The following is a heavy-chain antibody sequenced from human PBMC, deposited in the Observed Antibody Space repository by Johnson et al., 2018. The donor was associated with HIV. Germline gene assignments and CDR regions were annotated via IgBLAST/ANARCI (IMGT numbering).Heavy chain of an antibody. Sequence: QVQLVESGGGVVQPGRSLRLSCAASGFTFRDYAMHWVRQAPGKGLEWVTVISYDGSNEYYADSVKGRFTISRDNAKNSLYLQMNSLRAEDTAVYYCASGWGIAASDAFDIWGQGTMVIVSS. CDR1: GFTFRDYA. V-gene: IGHV3-30-3*01. J-gene: IGHJ3*02. CDR3: ASGWGIAASDAFDI. CDR2: ISYDGSNE. D-gene: IGHD6-13*01.